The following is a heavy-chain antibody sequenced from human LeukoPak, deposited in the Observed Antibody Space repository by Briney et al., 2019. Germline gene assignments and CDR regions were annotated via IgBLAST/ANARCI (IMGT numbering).Heavy chain of an antibody. V-gene: IGHV3-30-3*01. J-gene: IGHJ4*02. CDR2: ISYDGSNK. D-gene: IGHD5-18*01. Sequence: GRSLRLSCAASGFTFSSYAMHWVRQAPGKGLEWVAVISYDGSNKYYADSVKGRFTISRDNSKNTLYLQVNSLRAEDTAVYYCARPVDTAMGLVNYWGQGTLVTVSS. CDR1: GFTFSSYA. CDR3: ARPVDTAMGLVNY.